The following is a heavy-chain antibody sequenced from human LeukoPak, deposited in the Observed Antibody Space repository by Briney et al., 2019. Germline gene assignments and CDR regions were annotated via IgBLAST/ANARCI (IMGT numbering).Heavy chain of an antibody. CDR3: ARTRVDTTAFDYFDY. CDR2: IYSGGST. CDR1: GFTVSTNF. V-gene: IGHV3-53*01. J-gene: IGHJ4*02. Sequence: GGTLRLSCVVSGFTVSTNFMSWVRQAPGERLEWVSVIYSGGSTYYAASVKGRFTISRDNSKNTLSLQMNSLTAEDTAVYYCARTRVDTTAFDYFDYWGQGTLVTVPS. D-gene: IGHD2-21*02.